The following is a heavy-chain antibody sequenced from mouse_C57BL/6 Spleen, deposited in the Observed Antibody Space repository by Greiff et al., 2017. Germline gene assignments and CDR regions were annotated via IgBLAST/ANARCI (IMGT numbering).Heavy chain of an antibody. CDR3: ARDGYGSRDWYFDV. Sequence: VQLKESGPELVKPGASVKISCKASGYAFSSSWMNWVKQRPGKGLEWIGRLYPGDGDTNYNGKFKGKATLTADKSSSTAYMQLSSLTSEDSAVYFCARDGYGSRDWYFDVWGTGTTVTVSS. D-gene: IGHD1-1*01. CDR2: LYPGDGDT. V-gene: IGHV1-82*01. J-gene: IGHJ1*03. CDR1: GYAFSSSW.